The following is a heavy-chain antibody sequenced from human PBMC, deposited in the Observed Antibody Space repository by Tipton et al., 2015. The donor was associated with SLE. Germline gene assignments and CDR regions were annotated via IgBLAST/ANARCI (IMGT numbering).Heavy chain of an antibody. CDR3: ARGGKLGSLDY. Sequence: SLRLSCTGSGFTFNNHWMHWVRQAPGQGLAWISRINIDGSSKTYADSVKGRFTISRDNAKSTLYLQIDSLRAEDSAVYYCARGGKLGSLDYWGQGALVTVSS. V-gene: IGHV3-74*01. D-gene: IGHD4-23*01. CDR1: GFTFNNHW. CDR2: INIDGSSK. J-gene: IGHJ4*02.